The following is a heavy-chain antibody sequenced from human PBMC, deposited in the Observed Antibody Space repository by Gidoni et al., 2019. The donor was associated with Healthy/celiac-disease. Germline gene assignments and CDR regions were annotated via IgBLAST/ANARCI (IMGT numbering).Heavy chain of an antibody. CDR1: GFTFRSYA. V-gene: IGHV3-30-3*01. J-gene: IGHJ4*02. D-gene: IGHD5-18*01. CDR2: ISYDGSNK. Sequence: QVQMVESGGGVVQPGRSLRLSCAASGFTFRSYAMHWVRQAPGKGLEWVAVISYDGSNKYYADSVKGRFTISRDNSKNTLYLQMNSLRAEDTAVYYCARDGATAMVTGFDYWGQGTLVTVSS. CDR3: ARDGATAMVTGFDY.